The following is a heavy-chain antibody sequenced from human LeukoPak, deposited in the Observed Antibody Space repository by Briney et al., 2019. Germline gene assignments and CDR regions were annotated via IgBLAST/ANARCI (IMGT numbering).Heavy chain of an antibody. J-gene: IGHJ4*02. CDR2: TYYKSAWYN. V-gene: IGHV6-1*01. CDR3: ARGTGWPHFDY. Sequence: SQTLSLTCAISGDSVPRDSIAWNWIRQSPSRGQEWLGRTYYKSAWYNDYAVHMKSRITISPDTSKNQFSLQLNSVTPDDTAVYYCARGTGWPHFDYWGQGILVTVSS. CDR1: GDSVPRDSIA. D-gene: IGHD6-19*01.